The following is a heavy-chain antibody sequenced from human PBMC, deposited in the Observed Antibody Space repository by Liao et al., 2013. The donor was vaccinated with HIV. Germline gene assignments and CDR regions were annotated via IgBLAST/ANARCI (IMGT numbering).Heavy chain of an antibody. CDR3: AARITISGVAIPHALDV. CDR2: IYFSGNT. D-gene: IGHD3-3*01. CDR1: GGSINSNY. V-gene: IGHV4-4*07. J-gene: IGHJ3*01. Sequence: QVQLQESGPGLVKPSETLSLTCTVSGGSINSNYWSWIRRPAGKGLEWIGRIYFSGNTDYSPSLKSRVTMSVDTSKNQFSLKLTSVTAADTAVYFCAARITISGVAIPHALDVWGQGTLVAVSS.